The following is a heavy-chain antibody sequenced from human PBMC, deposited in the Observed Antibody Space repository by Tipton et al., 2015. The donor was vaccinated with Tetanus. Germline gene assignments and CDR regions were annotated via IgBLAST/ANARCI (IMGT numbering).Heavy chain of an antibody. CDR2: ISRSGDNT. CDR3: ARDGDTSGHYGIFDS. V-gene: IGHV3-23*01. CDR1: GFTVSGSY. J-gene: IGHJ4*02. D-gene: IGHD3-22*01. Sequence: GSLRLSCGGSGFTVSGSYMHWVRQAPGKGLEWVSGISRSGDNTFYADSVKGRFTISRDNSKNTLYLQMNSLRAEDTAIYYCARDGDTSGHYGIFDSWGQGTLLIVSS.